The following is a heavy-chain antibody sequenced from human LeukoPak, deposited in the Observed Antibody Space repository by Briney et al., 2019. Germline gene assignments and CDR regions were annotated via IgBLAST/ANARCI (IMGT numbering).Heavy chain of an antibody. J-gene: IGHJ4*02. CDR1: GFTFSSYG. CDR3: ARKTYGSEFYVDY. CDR2: ISYDGSNK. D-gene: IGHD3-10*01. Sequence: GGSLRLSCAASGFTFSSYGMHWVRQAPGKGLEWVAVISYDGSNKYYADSVKGRFTISRDNSKNTLYLQMNGLRAEDTAVYFCARKTYGSEFYVDYWGQGTLVTVSS. V-gene: IGHV3-30*03.